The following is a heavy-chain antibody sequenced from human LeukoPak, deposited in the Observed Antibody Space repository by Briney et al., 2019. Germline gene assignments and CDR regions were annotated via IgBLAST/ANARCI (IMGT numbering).Heavy chain of an antibody. V-gene: IGHV5-51*01. CDR1: GYSFTSYW. CDR3: ARSGYYDSSGSSSPDY. CDR2: IYPSDSDI. J-gene: IGHJ4*02. D-gene: IGHD3-22*01. Sequence: GESLKISCKGSGYSFTSYWIAWVRQMPGKGLEWMGIIYPSDSDIRYSPSFQGQVTISADKSITTAYLHWSSLKASDTAMYYCARSGYYDSSGSSSPDYWGQGTLVTVSS.